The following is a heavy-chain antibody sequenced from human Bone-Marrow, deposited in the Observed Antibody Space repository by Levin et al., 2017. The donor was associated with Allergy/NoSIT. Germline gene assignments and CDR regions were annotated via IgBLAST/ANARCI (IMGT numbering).Heavy chain of an antibody. CDR1: GFTFSNAW. CDR2: IRSNTDGGTT. D-gene: IGHD1-14*01. J-gene: IGHJ4*02. CDR3: TTRMATTWSNLDY. Sequence: SCAASGFTFSNAWMSWVRQVPGKGLEWVGRIRSNTDGGTTDYAAPVKGRFTISRDDSGSTLYLQMNSLKTEDTAVYYCTTRMATTWSNLDYWGQGTLVTVSS. V-gene: IGHV3-15*01.